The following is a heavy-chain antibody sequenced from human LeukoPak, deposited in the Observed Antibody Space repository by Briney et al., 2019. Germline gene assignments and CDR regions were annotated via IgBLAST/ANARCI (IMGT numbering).Heavy chain of an antibody. D-gene: IGHD3-22*01. Sequence: GGSLRLSCAASGFTVSSNYMSWVRQAPGKGLGWVSVIYSGGSTYYADSVKGRFTISRDNSKNTLYLQMNSLRAEDTAVYYCATARPYYYDSSGHYNFDYWGQGTLVTVSS. CDR2: IYSGGST. J-gene: IGHJ4*02. CDR1: GFTVSSNY. V-gene: IGHV3-66*02. CDR3: ATARPYYYDSSGHYNFDY.